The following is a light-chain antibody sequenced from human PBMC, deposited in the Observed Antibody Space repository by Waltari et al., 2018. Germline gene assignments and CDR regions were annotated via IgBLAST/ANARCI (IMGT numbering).Light chain of an antibody. Sequence: SSELTHDPAVSVALGQTVRITCQGHTLTTYPPTLYQQRPGQAPILVIFSVDDRPSGIPDRFSGSLSGDTASLTITGTQAEDEADYYCNSRDPTTNAVVFGGGTRLTVL. J-gene: IGLJ2*01. V-gene: IGLV3-19*01. CDR1: TLTTYP. CDR3: NSRDPTTNAVV. CDR2: SVD.